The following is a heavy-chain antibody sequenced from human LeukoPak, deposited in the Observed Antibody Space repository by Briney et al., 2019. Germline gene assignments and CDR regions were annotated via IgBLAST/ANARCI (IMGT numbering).Heavy chain of an antibody. CDR1: GFTFSSYG. CDR3: ARDRIDILTGYLSYYFDY. J-gene: IGHJ4*02. V-gene: IGHV3-23*01. D-gene: IGHD3-9*01. Sequence: GGSLRLSCAASGFTFSSYGMSWVRQAPGKGLEWVSAISGSGGSTYYADSVKGRFTISRDNSKNTLYLQMNSLRAEDTAVYYCARDRIDILTGYLSYYFDYWGQGTLVTVSS. CDR2: ISGSGGST.